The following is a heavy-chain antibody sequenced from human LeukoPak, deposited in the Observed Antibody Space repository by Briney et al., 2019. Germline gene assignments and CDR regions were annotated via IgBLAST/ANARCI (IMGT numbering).Heavy chain of an antibody. CDR1: GFTFSSYA. V-gene: IGHV3-23*01. CDR2: ISGSGGST. Sequence: PGGSLRLSCAASGFTFSSYAMSWVRQAPGKGLEWVSAISGSGGSTYYADSVKGRFTISRDNSKNTLYLQMNSLRAEDTAVYYCAKAPNYDRYYYYGMDVWGQGTTVTVSS. D-gene: IGHD5-12*01. CDR3: AKAPNYDRYYYYGMDV. J-gene: IGHJ6*02.